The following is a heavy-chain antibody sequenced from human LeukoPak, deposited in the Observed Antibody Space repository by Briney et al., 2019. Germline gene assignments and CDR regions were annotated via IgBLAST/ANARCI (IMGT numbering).Heavy chain of an antibody. CDR2: ISGSGGST. Sequence: HPGGSLRLSCAASGFTFSSYAMSWVRQAPGKGREWVSAISGSGGSTYYADSVKGRFTISRDNSKNTLYLQMNSLRAEDTAVYYCAKDSYDILTGSLDYWGQGTLVTVSS. CDR3: AKDSYDILTGSLDY. D-gene: IGHD3-9*01. J-gene: IGHJ4*02. V-gene: IGHV3-23*01. CDR1: GFTFSSYA.